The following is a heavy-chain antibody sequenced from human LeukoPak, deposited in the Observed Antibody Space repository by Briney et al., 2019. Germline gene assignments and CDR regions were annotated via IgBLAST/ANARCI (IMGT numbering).Heavy chain of an antibody. Sequence: GGSLRLSCAASGFTFSSYAISWVRQAPGKGLEWVSTISDSGGGTYYADSVKGRVTISRDNSKNTLYLQMNSLRGEDTAVYYCAKDRGDYHDSGGFDYWGQGTLVTVSS. D-gene: IGHD3-22*01. CDR3: AKDRGDYHDSGGFDY. CDR2: ISDSGGGT. J-gene: IGHJ4*02. CDR1: GFTFSSYA. V-gene: IGHV3-23*01.